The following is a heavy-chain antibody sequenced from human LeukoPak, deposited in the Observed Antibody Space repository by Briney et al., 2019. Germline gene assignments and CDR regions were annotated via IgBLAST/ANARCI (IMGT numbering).Heavy chain of an antibody. J-gene: IGHJ6*02. CDR2: IYSGGST. CDR3: ASSDLAYCGGDCRPYGMDV. D-gene: IGHD2-21*02. V-gene: IGHV3-66*01. Sequence: PGGSLRLSCEGSGYTFDSYAMSWVRHAPGKGLEWVSDIYSGGSTYYADSVRGRFTISRDNSKNTLYLQMNSLRAEDTAVYYCASSDLAYCGGDCRPYGMDVWGQGTTVTVSS. CDR1: GYTFDSYA.